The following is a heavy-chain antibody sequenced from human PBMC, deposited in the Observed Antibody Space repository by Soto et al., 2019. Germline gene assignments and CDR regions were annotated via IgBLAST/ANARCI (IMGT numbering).Heavy chain of an antibody. J-gene: IGHJ5*02. CDR3: ASENGKAVETNWFDP. CDR2: IYYSGST. D-gene: IGHD2-21*01. Sequence: QLQLQESGPGLVKPSETLSLTCTVSGGSISSSSYYWGWIRQPPGKGLEWIGSIYYSGSTYYNPSLKSRVTISVDTSKNQFSLKLSSVTAADTAVYYCASENGKAVETNWFDPWGQGTLVTVSS. V-gene: IGHV4-39*01. CDR1: GGSISSSSYY.